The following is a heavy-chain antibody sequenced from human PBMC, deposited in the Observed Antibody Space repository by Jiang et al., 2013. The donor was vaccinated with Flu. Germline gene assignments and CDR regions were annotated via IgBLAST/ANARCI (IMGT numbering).Heavy chain of an antibody. CDR1: GDSVSSNSAA. Sequence: QTLSLTCAISGDSVSSNSAAWNWIRQSPSRGLEWLGRTYYRSKWYNDYAVSVKSRITINPDTSKNQFSLQLNSVTPEDTAVYYCARMAEAGSGWYPMIAFDIWGQGTMVTVSS. CDR2: TYYRSKWYN. D-gene: IGHD6-19*01. CDR3: ARMAEAGSGWYPMIAFDI. V-gene: IGHV6-1*01. J-gene: IGHJ3*02.